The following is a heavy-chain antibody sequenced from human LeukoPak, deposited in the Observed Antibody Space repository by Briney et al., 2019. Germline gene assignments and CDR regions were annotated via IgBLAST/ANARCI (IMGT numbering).Heavy chain of an antibody. D-gene: IGHD5-24*01. V-gene: IGHV1-2*02. Sequence: ASVKVSCKASGYTFTAYAMHWVRQAPGQGLEWMGWITPSDGANYAQKFQGRVTMTRDTSMSTAYMDLNRLTSDDTAVYFCARDRYGDGFAHFDYWGQGTLVTVSS. CDR3: ARDRYGDGFAHFDY. J-gene: IGHJ4*02. CDR1: GYTFTAYA. CDR2: ITPSDGA.